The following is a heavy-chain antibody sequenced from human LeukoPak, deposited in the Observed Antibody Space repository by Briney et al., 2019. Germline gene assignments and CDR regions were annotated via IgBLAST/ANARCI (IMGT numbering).Heavy chain of an antibody. Sequence: GGSLRLSCAASGFTFSSYEMNWVRQAPGKGLEWVSYISSSGSTIYYADSVKGRFTISRDNAKNSLYLQMNSLRAEDTAVYYCTNLAAAAGMWADYWGQGTLVTVSS. CDR3: TNLAAAAGMWADY. CDR2: ISSSGSTI. CDR1: GFTFSSYE. D-gene: IGHD6-13*01. V-gene: IGHV3-48*03. J-gene: IGHJ4*02.